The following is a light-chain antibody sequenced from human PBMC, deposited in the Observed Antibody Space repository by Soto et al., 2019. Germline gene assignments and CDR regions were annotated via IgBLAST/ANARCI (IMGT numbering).Light chain of an antibody. V-gene: IGKV1-5*03. Sequence: DIQMTQSPSTLSASVGDRVTITCRASQSISGWLAWYQQKPGKAPKFLIYQTSSLESSVPSRFSGSGSGTEFTLTISSLQADDSATYYCQQYDKSPWTFGQGTKVEVK. CDR3: QQYDKSPWT. J-gene: IGKJ1*01. CDR1: QSISGW. CDR2: QTS.